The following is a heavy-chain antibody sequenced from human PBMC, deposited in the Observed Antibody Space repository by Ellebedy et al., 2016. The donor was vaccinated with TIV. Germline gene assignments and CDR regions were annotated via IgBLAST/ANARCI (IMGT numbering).Heavy chain of an antibody. J-gene: IGHJ5*02. CDR2: IRQEGDEI. CDR1: GFNFRSYW. CDR3: ARRASYGDYAVQVNPWFDP. V-gene: IGHV3-7*01. Sequence: GESLKISCAASGFNFRSYWMTWVRQAPGKGLEWVAKIRQEGDEIYYVESVKGRFTISRDNAKNSLFLQMNRLRVEDTAVYYGARRASYGDYAVQVNPWFDPWGQGTLVTVSS. D-gene: IGHD4-17*01.